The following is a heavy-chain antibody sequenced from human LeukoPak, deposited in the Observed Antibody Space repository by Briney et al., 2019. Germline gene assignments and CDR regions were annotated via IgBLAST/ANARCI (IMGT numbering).Heavy chain of an antibody. V-gene: IGHV1-69*01. CDR3: ARLYYYDSSGYDDDY. D-gene: IGHD3-22*01. Sequence: SVKVSCKASGGTLSSYANSWVRQAPGQGLEWMGGIIPIFGTANYAQKFQGRVTITADESTSTAYMELSSLRSEDTAVYYCARLYYYDSSGYDDDYWGQGTLVTVSS. CDR2: IIPIFGTA. CDR1: GGTLSSYA. J-gene: IGHJ4*02.